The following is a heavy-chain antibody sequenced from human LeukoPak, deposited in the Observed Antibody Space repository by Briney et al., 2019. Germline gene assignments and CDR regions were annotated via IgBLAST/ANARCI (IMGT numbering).Heavy chain of an antibody. D-gene: IGHD3-16*01. CDR1: GFSVSSNY. CDR2: IFSDGTT. Sequence: GGSLRRSCAASGFSVSSNYMSWVRQAPGKGLEWVSVIFSDGTTYYADSVKGRFTISRDNSKNTLYLQMNSLRDEDTAVFYCARGPIMSEYFQHWGQGTLVTVSS. J-gene: IGHJ1*01. V-gene: IGHV3-66*02. CDR3: ARGPIMSEYFQH.